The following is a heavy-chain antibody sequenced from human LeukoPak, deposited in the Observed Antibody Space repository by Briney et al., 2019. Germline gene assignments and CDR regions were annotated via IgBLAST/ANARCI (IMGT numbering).Heavy chain of an antibody. Sequence: ASVKVSCKVSGYTLTELSMHWVRQAPGKGLEWMGGFDPEDGETIYAQKSQGRVTMTEDTSTDTAYMELSSLRSEDTAVYYCATTPRVVPAIRTYLYWGQGTLVTVSS. CDR2: FDPEDGET. J-gene: IGHJ4*02. CDR3: ATTPRVVPAIRTYLY. D-gene: IGHD2-2*01. CDR1: GYTLTELS. V-gene: IGHV1-24*01.